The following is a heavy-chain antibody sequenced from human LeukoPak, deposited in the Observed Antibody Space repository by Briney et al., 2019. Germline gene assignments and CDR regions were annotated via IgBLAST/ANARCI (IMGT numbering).Heavy chain of an antibody. Sequence: SETLSLTCAVYGGSFSGYYWSWIRQPPGKGLEWIGEINHSGSTNYNPSLKSRVTISVDTSKNQFSLKLSSVTAADTAVYYCAREAYGDYSHPDAFDIWGQGTMVTVSS. J-gene: IGHJ3*02. D-gene: IGHD4-17*01. V-gene: IGHV4-34*01. CDR1: GGSFSGYY. CDR2: INHSGST. CDR3: AREAYGDYSHPDAFDI.